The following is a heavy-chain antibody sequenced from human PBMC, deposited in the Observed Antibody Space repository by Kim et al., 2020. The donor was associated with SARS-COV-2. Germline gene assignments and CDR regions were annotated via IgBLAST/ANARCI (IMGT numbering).Heavy chain of an antibody. Sequence: GGSLRLSCAASGFTFSNYAMHWVRQAPGKGLEFVSGISGKGGTTKYANSVKGRFTISRDNSRNTLYLQMGSLRAEDIAVYYCARDWWERDESWGPLGFWGQGALVTVSS. CDR2: ISGKGGTT. J-gene: IGHJ4*02. D-gene: IGHD1-26*01. V-gene: IGHV3-64*01. CDR3: ARDWWERDESWGPLGF. CDR1: GFTFSNYA.